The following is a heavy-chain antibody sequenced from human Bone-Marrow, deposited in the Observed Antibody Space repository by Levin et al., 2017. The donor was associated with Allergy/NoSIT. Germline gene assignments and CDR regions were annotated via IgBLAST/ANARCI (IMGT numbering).Heavy chain of an antibody. CDR3: ARLMGSTWSYYMDV. CDR1: EYTFTTNW. D-gene: IGHD6-13*01. Sequence: NRGESLKISCKGSEYTFTTNWIAWVRQMPGKGLEWMGMIYPGDSDVRYSPSFEGQVTFSADKSISTAYLQWSSLRASDTGIYYCARLMGSTWSYYMDVWGKGTTVTVSS. CDR2: IYPGDSDV. V-gene: IGHV5-51*01. J-gene: IGHJ6*03.